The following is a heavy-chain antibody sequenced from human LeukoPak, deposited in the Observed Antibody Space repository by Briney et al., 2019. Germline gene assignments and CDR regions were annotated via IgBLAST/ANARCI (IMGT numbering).Heavy chain of an antibody. CDR2: IYHTGST. CDR1: GDSMSSNGYY. CDR3: VREVVRGVDYYGMDV. D-gene: IGHD3-10*01. J-gene: IGHJ6*02. Sequence: SQTLSLTCAVSGDSMSSNGYYWTWIRQPPGKGLEWIGYIYHTGSTYYSPSLRSRITMSIDTSRNQFSLSLSSVTAADTALYYCVREVVRGVDYYGMDVWGRGTTVAVSS. V-gene: IGHV4-30-4*01.